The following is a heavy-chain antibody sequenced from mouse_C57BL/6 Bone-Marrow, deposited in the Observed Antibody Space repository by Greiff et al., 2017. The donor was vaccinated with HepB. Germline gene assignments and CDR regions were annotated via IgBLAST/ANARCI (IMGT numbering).Heavy chain of an antibody. Sequence: QVQLQQPGAELVKPGASVKLSCKASGYTFTSYWMHWVKQRPGQGLEWIGMIHPNSGSTNYNEKFKSKATLTVDKSSSTAYMQLSSLTSEDSAVYYCARRGITTYLDYWGKGTTRTVSS. CDR1: GYTFTSYW. CDR2: IHPNSGST. CDR3: ARRGITTYLDY. D-gene: IGHD2-4*01. V-gene: IGHV1-64*01. J-gene: IGHJ2*01.